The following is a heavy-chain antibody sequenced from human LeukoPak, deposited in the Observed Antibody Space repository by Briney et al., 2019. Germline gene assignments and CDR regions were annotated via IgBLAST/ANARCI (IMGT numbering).Heavy chain of an antibody. Sequence: SQTLSLTCTVSGGSISSGGYYWSWIRQHPGKGLEWIGYIYYSGSTYYNPSLKSRVTISVDTSKNQFSLKLSSVTAADTAVYYCARGCTWRKAGCMNYWGQGTLVTVSS. D-gene: IGHD4/OR15-4a*01. CDR2: IYYSGST. V-gene: IGHV4-31*03. J-gene: IGHJ4*02. CDR1: GGSISSGGYY. CDR3: ARGCTWRKAGCMNY.